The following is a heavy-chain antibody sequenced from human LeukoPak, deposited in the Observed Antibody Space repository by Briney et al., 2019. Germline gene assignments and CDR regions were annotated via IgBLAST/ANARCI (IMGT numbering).Heavy chain of an antibody. CDR3: AKVFSDCSGGSCYWSEFDY. CDR2: IWYDGSNK. D-gene: IGHD2-15*01. Sequence: EGSLRLSCAASGFTFSSYGMHWVRQAPGKGLEWVAVIWYDGSNKYYADSVKGRFTISRDNSKNTLYLQMNSLRAEDTAVYYCAKVFSDCSGGSCYWSEFDYWGQGTLVTVSS. V-gene: IGHV3-33*06. J-gene: IGHJ4*02. CDR1: GFTFSSYG.